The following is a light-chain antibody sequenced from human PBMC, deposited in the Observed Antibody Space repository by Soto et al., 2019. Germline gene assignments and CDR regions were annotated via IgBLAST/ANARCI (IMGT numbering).Light chain of an antibody. V-gene: IGLV2-14*01. CDR2: DVS. CDR3: SSYARSSPVV. J-gene: IGLJ2*01. Sequence: QSALTQPASVSGSPGQSITISCTGTSSDVGGYNYVSWYQQHPGKAPKLMIFDVSDRPSGVSDRFSGSKSGNTASLTISGLQADDEADYYCSSYARSSPVVFGGGTKVTVL. CDR1: SSDVGGYNY.